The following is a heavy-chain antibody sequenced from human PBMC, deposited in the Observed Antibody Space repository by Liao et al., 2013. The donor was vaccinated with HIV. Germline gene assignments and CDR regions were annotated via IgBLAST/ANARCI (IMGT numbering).Heavy chain of an antibody. CDR3: ARAVYFPRGAGFGFDI. V-gene: IGHV4-61*02. J-gene: IGHJ3*02. Sequence: QVQLQESGPGLVTPSQTLSLTCTVSGGSITSGSFYWTWIRQPAGKGLEWIGRIYTSGSTNYNSSLKSRVTISVDPSKNQLSLKLTSVTAADTAVYYCARAVYFPRGAGFGFDIWGQGTMVTVSS. D-gene: IGHD2-8*01. CDR2: IYTSGST. CDR1: GGSITSGSFY.